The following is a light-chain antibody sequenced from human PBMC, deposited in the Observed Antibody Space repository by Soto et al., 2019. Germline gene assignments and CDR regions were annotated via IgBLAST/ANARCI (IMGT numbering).Light chain of an antibody. V-gene: IGLV4-69*01. CDR1: SGHSTYA. CDR2: LDSDGSH. Sequence: QSVLTRSPSASASLGASVKLTCTLSSGHSTYAIAWHQQQPEKGPRYLMKLDSDGSHSKGDGIPDRFSGSSSGAERYLTISSLQSEDEADYYCQTWATVPDGVFGGGTKVTVL. CDR3: QTWATVPDGV. J-gene: IGLJ3*02.